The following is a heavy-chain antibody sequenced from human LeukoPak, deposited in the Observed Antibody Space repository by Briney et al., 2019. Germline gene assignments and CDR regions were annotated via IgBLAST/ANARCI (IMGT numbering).Heavy chain of an antibody. CDR1: GGSIRSYH. CDR3: ARDRTVAVDTGFYYYGMDV. J-gene: IGHJ6*04. V-gene: IGHV4-59*01. D-gene: IGHD1-1*01. CDR2: SYHSGST. Sequence: PSETLSLTCTVSGGSIRSYHWSWIRQPPGKGLEWIGYSYHSGSTNYNPSLKSRVTISVDTSKNQFSLKLLSVTAADTAVYYCARDRTVAVDTGFYYYGMDVRGKGTTVTVSS.